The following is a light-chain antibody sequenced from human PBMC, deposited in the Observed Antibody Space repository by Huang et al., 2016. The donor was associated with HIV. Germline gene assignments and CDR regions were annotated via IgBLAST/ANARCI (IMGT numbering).Light chain of an antibody. CDR3: QQANSFPYT. J-gene: IGKJ2*01. Sequence: DIQMTQSPSSVSASVGDRVTITCRASQGISSWLAWYPQKPGKAPKLLIYSASSLHSGVPARFRGSGSGTDFTLTISSLQPEDFATYYCQQANSFPYTFGQGTKLEIK. CDR2: SAS. V-gene: IGKV1-12*01. CDR1: QGISSW.